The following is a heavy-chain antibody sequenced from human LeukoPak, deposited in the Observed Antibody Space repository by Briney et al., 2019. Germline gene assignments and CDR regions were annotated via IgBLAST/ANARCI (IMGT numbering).Heavy chain of an antibody. J-gene: IGHJ4*02. CDR2: VYSGGST. CDR1: GFTVSSHY. Sequence: GGSLRLSCAASGFTVSSHYMSWVRQAPGKGLEWVSVVYSGGSTYYADSVKGRFTISRDNSKNTLYLQMNSLRAEDTAVYYCASQGYCSGGSCSSNYWGQGTLVTVSS. V-gene: IGHV3-53*01. CDR3: ASQGYCSGGSCSSNY. D-gene: IGHD2-15*01.